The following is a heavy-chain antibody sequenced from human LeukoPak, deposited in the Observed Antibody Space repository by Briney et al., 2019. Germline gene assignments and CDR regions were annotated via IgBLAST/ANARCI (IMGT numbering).Heavy chain of an antibody. CDR2: ISSGSSHI. CDR3: ASGTGYISSWYLDY. J-gene: IGHJ4*02. CDR1: GFTFSSYS. V-gene: IGHV3-21*01. D-gene: IGHD6-13*01. Sequence: PGGSLRLSCAASGFTFSSYSMNWVRQAPGKGLEWVASISSGSSHIYYADSVKGRFTISRDNAKNSLYLQMNSLRAEDTAVYYCASGTGYISSWYLDYWGQGTLVTVSS.